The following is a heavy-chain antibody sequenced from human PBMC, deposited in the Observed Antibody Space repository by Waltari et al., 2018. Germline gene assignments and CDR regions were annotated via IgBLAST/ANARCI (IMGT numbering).Heavy chain of an antibody. CDR3: ARDYYDSSVYYYYMDV. J-gene: IGHJ6*03. Sequence: EVQLVESGGGLVQPGGSLRLSCAASGFTFSSYAMHWVRQAPGKGLEYVSAISSNGGSTYYANSVKGRFTISRDNSKNTLYLQMGSLRAEDMAVYYCARDYYDSSVYYYYMDVWGKGTTVIVSS. CDR2: ISSNGGST. CDR1: GFTFSSYA. D-gene: IGHD3-22*01. V-gene: IGHV3-64*01.